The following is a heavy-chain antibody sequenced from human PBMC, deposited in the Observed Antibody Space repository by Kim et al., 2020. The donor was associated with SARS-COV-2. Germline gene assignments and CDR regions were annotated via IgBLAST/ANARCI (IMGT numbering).Heavy chain of an antibody. CDR1: GFTFENYV. V-gene: IGHV3-9*01. D-gene: IGHD6-13*01. Sequence: GGSLRLSCEASGFTFENYVMHWVRQAPGKGLEWVSGISWNGGNLGYADAVKGRFTISRDNAKNSLYLEMNSLRPDDTAFFYCAKGETAADYDALHIWGQG. CDR2: ISWNGGNL. CDR3: AKGETAADYDALHI. J-gene: IGHJ3*02.